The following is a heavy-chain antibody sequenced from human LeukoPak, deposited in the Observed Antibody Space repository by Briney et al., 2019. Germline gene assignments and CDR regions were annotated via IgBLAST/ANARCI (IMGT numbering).Heavy chain of an antibody. Sequence: SETLSLTCTVSGGSISSYYWSWIRQPPGKGLEWIGYIYYSGSTNYNPSLKSRVTISVDTSKNQFSLKLSSVTAADTAVYYCARLIDYGDSPFDCWGQGTLVTVSS. J-gene: IGHJ4*02. CDR3: ARLIDYGDSPFDC. CDR1: GGSISSYY. V-gene: IGHV4-59*08. D-gene: IGHD4-17*01. CDR2: IYYSGST.